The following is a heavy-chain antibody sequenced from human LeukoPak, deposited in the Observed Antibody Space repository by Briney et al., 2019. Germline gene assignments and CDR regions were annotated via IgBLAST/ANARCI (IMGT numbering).Heavy chain of an antibody. CDR3: AKVGGQWFEGGAFDI. Sequence: PGGSLRLSCAASGFTFSSYAMSWVRQAPGKGLEWVSAISGSGGSTYYADSVKGRFTISRDNSKNTLYLQMNSLRAEGTAVYYCAKVGGQWFEGGAFDIWGQGTMVTVSS. CDR1: GFTFSSYA. V-gene: IGHV3-23*01. CDR2: ISGSGGST. J-gene: IGHJ3*02. D-gene: IGHD3-10*01.